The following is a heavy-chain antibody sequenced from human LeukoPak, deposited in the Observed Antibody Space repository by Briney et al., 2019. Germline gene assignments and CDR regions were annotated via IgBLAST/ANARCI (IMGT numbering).Heavy chain of an antibody. D-gene: IGHD1-26*01. CDR3: ARGRFYSWELRGAFDV. CDR2: ISYDDSNK. Sequence: GRSLRLSCAASGFTLSSYTMHWVRQAPGKGLEWVALISYDDSNKYYADSVKGRFTISRDNPANTLYLQMNSLRADDTAVYYCARGRFYSWELRGAFDVWGQGTMVTVSS. CDR1: GFTLSSYT. J-gene: IGHJ3*01. V-gene: IGHV3-30*04.